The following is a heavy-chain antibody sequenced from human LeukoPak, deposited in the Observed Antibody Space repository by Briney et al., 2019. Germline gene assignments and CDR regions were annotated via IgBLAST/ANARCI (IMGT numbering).Heavy chain of an antibody. CDR1: SYIFISYG. CDR3: ARDRKYYYDSSGYYSTPEPFDY. D-gene: IGHD3-22*01. V-gene: IGHV1-18*01. J-gene: IGHJ4*02. CDR2: ISVYNGDT. Sequence: ASVKVSCKASSYIFISYGITWVRQAPGQGLEWMGWISVYNGDTNYAQKFQGRVTMTTDISTSTVYMELRSLRSDDTAVYYCARDRKYYYDSSGYYSTPEPFDYWGQGTLVTVSS.